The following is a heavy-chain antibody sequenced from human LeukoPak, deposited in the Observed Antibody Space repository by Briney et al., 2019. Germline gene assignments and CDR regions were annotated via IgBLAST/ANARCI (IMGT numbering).Heavy chain of an antibody. CDR2: ISYDGSNK. CDR1: GFTFSSYA. J-gene: IGHJ4*02. V-gene: IGHV3-30-3*01. CDR3: ARDQVPIQLWSYYFDY. Sequence: GRSLRLSCAASGFTFSSYAMHWVRQAPGKGLEWVAVISYDGSNKYYADSEKGRFTISRDNSKNTLYLQMNSLRAEDTAVYYCARDQVPIQLWSYYFDYWGQGTLVTVSS. D-gene: IGHD5-18*01.